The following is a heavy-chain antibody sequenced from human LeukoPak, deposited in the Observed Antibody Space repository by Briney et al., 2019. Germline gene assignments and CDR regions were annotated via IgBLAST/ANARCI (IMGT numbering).Heavy chain of an antibody. V-gene: IGHV4-59*08. CDR1: GGSISSYY. CDR3: ATQYSSGWYYWFDP. D-gene: IGHD6-19*01. Sequence: SETLSLTCTVSGGSISSYYWSWIRQPPGKGLEWIGYIYYSGSTNYNPSLKSRVTISVDTSKNQFSLKLSSVTAADTAVYYCATQYSSGWYYWFDPWGQGTLVTVSS. J-gene: IGHJ5*02. CDR2: IYYSGST.